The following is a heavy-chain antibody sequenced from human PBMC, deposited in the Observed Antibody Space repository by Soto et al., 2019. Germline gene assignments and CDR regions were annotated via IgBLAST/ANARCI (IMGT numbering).Heavy chain of an antibody. CDR2: ITSHGRDT. D-gene: IGHD6-13*01. CDR1: GFTFYNYG. Sequence: QVQLVESGGGVVQPGTSLRLSCAASGFTFYNYGMHWVRQAPGTELEWVAAITSHGRDTYYADSVKGRLTMSRDNSKNTLYLQMHSLRAEDTAVYYCAKDQGIAASHGIDWGQGTMVTVSS. V-gene: IGHV3-30*18. J-gene: IGHJ3*01. CDR3: AKDQGIAASHGID.